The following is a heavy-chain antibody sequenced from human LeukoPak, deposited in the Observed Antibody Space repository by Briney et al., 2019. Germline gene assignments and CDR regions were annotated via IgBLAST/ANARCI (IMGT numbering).Heavy chain of an antibody. D-gene: IGHD1-1*01. CDR1: GGSISSSNW. Sequence: MSSETLSLTCAVSGGSISSSNWWSWVRQPPGKGLEWIGEIYHSGSTYYNPSLKSRVTISVDTSKNQFSLKLSSVTAADTAVYYCARGSGNWNDQHFDYWGQGTLVTVSS. CDR3: ARGSGNWNDQHFDY. CDR2: IYHSGST. V-gene: IGHV4-4*02. J-gene: IGHJ4*02.